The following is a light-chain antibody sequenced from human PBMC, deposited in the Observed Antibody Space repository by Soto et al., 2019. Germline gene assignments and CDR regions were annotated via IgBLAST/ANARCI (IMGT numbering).Light chain of an antibody. CDR1: QSISSY. J-gene: IGKJ2*01. CDR2: AAS. Sequence: DIQMTQSPSFLSASVGDRVTITCRASQSISSYLNWYQQKPGKAPKPLIYAASSLQSGVPSRFSGRGSGTDFTLTITSLQPEDFATYYCQQSYSTPVSFGQGTMLEIK. CDR3: QQSYSTPVS. V-gene: IGKV1-39*01.